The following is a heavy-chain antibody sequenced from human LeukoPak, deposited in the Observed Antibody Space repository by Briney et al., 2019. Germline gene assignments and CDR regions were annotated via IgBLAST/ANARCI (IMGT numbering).Heavy chain of an antibody. CDR3: TRDLTGHYSIDY. CDR1: GFTFSTHA. J-gene: IGHJ4*02. Sequence: PGGSLRLSCAASGFTFSTHAIHWVRQAPGKGLEWVAFISNNGRNKDYADSVKGRFTISRDNSKNTLYLQVNSLRPDDTAVYYCTRDLTGHYSIDYWGQGTLVTVSS. CDR2: ISNNGRNK. V-gene: IGHV3-30*04. D-gene: IGHD3-22*01.